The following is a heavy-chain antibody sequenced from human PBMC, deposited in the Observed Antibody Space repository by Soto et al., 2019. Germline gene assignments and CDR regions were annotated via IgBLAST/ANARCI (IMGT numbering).Heavy chain of an antibody. V-gene: IGHV3-15*07. J-gene: IGHJ6*02. CDR3: NTGSVEGV. CDR1: GLPISNAW. Sequence: EVQLVESGGGFIQPGGSLRLSCAASGLPISNAWMNWVRQAPGKGLEWVGRIKTKSEGGPTDYAAAVKGRFTVSRDDSKNTLYLQMNSLKTEDTAVYYCNTGSVEGVWGQGTTVTVSS. CDR2: IKTKSEGGPT. D-gene: IGHD2-15*01.